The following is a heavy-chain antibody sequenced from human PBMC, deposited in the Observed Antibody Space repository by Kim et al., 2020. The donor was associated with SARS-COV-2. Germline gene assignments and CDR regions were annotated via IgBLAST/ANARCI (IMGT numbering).Heavy chain of an antibody. CDR2: IYYSGST. D-gene: IGHD2-15*01. J-gene: IGHJ6*02. Sequence: SETLSLTCTVSGGSISSYYWSWIRQPPGKGLEWIGYIYYSGSTNYNPSLKSRVTISVDTSKNQFSLKLSSVTAADTAVYYCARDRGYCSGGSCYYYGMDVWGQGTTVTVSS. CDR1: GGSISSYY. V-gene: IGHV4-59*01. CDR3: ARDRGYCSGGSCYYYGMDV.